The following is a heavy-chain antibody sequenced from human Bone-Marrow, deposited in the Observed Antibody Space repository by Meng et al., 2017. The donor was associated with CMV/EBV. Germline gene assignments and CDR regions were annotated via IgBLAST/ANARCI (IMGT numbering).Heavy chain of an antibody. CDR2: ISANNGNT. D-gene: IGHD2/OR15-2a*01. CDR1: GYIFTAYG. CDR3: ARGQVQCSTINCHDYRFSGMDV. V-gene: IGHV1-18*01. J-gene: IGHJ6*02. Sequence: ASVKVSCKASGYIFTAYGISWVRQGPGQGLEWMGWISANNGNTNYAQKVQGRVTMTTDTPTSTVYMELRSLRSEDTAVYYCARGQVQCSTINCHDYRFSGMDVWGQGTTVTVSS.